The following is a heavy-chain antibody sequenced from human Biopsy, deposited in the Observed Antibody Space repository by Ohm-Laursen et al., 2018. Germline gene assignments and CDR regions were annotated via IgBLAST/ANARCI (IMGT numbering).Heavy chain of an antibody. J-gene: IGHJ4*02. CDR3: ARAPFGSGSYSEFGY. Sequence: GSLRLSCTASGFTFSTHWMSWVRQAPGKGLEWVATIKKDGSEKYYVDSVKGRFTISRDNSKSSLSLQMNSLRGEDTAVYYCARAPFGSGSYSEFGYWGQGSLVTVSS. CDR1: GFTFSTHW. CDR2: IKKDGSEK. D-gene: IGHD3-22*01. V-gene: IGHV3-7*01.